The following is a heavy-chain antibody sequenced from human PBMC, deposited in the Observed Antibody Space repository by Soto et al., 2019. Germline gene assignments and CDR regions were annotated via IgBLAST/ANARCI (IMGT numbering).Heavy chain of an antibody. Sequence: QVQLVQSGAEVKKPGSSVKVSCKASGGTFSSYAIDWVRQAPGQGLEWMGGIIPSFGTADYAQKFQGRVTITAYESTSTAYMELSSLRSEDTAVYYCARGQTGGGWGYYFDYWGQGTLVTVSS. D-gene: IGHD3-16*01. CDR3: ARGQTGGGWGYYFDY. CDR1: GGTFSSYA. J-gene: IGHJ4*02. V-gene: IGHV1-69*12. CDR2: IIPSFGTA.